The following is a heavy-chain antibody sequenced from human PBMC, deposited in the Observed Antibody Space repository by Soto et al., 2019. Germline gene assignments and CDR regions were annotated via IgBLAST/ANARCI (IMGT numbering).Heavy chain of an antibody. V-gene: IGHV2-5*02. CDR1: GFSLTTRGVG. J-gene: IGHJ4*02. CDR2: IYWDDDK. Sequence: QITLNESGPTVVRPTETLTLTCRFSGFSLTTRGVGVGWIRQSPGKAPEWLALIYWDDDKRYSASLKSRLTITKDTSKNQVVLTVSDLDPTDTATYYCAHRVLRTVSGLVTTTETSFDFWGQGTPVAVSS. D-gene: IGHD3-3*01. CDR3: AHRVLRTVSGLVTTTETSFDF.